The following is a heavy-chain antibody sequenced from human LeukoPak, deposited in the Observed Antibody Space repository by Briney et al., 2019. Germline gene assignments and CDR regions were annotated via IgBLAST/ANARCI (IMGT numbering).Heavy chain of an antibody. D-gene: IGHD3-10*01. J-gene: IGHJ3*02. CDR3: ARAVSITMVRGVPADAFDI. V-gene: IGHV1-46*01. CDR2: INPSDGAT. Sequence: ASVKVSCKASGYTFTKYYIHWVRQAPGQGLEWMGMINPSDGATTYAQRFQGRVTMTRDMSTSTVYMELSSLRSEDTAVYYCARAVSITMVRGVPADAFDIWGQGTMVTVSS. CDR1: GYTFTKYY.